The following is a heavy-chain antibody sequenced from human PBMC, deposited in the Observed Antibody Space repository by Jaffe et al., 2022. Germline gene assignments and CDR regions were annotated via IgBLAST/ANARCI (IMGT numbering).Heavy chain of an antibody. J-gene: IGHJ3*02. V-gene: IGHV3-7*01. CDR2: IKEDGSEK. Sequence: EVQVVESGGGLVQTGGSLRLSCVGSGFRFREYWMNYFRQAPGKGLKWEWVASIKEDGSEKYYLDSVKGRFTISRDNAENSLFLQMNRLRVEDTAVYYCARDRAGGRACDIWGQGTRVTVSS. CDR3: ARDRAGGRACDI. D-gene: IGHD1-26*01. CDR1: GFRFREYW.